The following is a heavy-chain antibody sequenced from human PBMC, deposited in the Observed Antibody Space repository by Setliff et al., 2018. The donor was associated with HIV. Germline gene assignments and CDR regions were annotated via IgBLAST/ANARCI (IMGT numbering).Heavy chain of an antibody. CDR2: ISYSENI. V-gene: IGHV4-39*01. Sequence: NPSETLSLTCTVSGGYISGSSHYWGWIRQPPGKGLEWIGSISYSENIYYNPSLKSRVTISADTSKKQFSLKLSSVTAADTAVYYCARLRYYDILTGYAFDYWGQGTLVTVPQ. CDR3: ARLRYYDILTGYAFDY. D-gene: IGHD3-9*01. J-gene: IGHJ4*02. CDR1: GGYISGSSHY.